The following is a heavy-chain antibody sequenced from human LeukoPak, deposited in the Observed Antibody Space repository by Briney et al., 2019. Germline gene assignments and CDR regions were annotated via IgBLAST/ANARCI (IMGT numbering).Heavy chain of an antibody. J-gene: IGHJ6*02. Sequence: ASVKVSCKASGYTFTSYGISWVRQAPGQGLEWMGWISAYNGNTNYAQKLQGRVTMTTDTSTSTAYMELRSLRSDDTAVYYCAREKPHYYYYGMDVWGQGTTVTVSS. CDR3: AREKPHYYYYGMDV. V-gene: IGHV1-18*01. CDR1: GYTFTSYG. CDR2: ISAYNGNT.